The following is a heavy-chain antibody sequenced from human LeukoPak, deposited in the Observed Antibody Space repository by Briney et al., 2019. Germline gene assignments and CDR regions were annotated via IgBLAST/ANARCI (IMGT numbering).Heavy chain of an antibody. D-gene: IGHD2-2*01. CDR2: ISASGGST. J-gene: IGHJ4*02. V-gene: IGHV3-23*01. Sequence: PGGSLRLSCAASGSTFSSYAMSWVRQAPGKGLEWVSIISASGGSTYYADSVKGRFTISRDNSKNTLYLQMNSLRAEDTAVYYCAKAFLRYCSSTSCYAFDYWGQGTLVTVSS. CDR3: AKAFLRYCSSTSCYAFDY. CDR1: GSTFSSYA.